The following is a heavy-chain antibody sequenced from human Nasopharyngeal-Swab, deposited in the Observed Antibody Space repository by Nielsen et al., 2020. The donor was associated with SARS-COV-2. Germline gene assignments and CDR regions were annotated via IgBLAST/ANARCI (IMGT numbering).Heavy chain of an antibody. J-gene: IGHJ4*02. CDR3: TTDFYFDY. CDR1: GFIFSASA. CDR2: IGDKDHNYAT. Sequence: GGSLRLSCAASGFIFSASAIHWVRKAPGKGLGWVGRIGDKDHNYATTYGASVQGRFTMPRDDSKNTAFLQMDSLKTEDTALYYCTTDFYFDYWGQGTLVTVSS. V-gene: IGHV3-73*01.